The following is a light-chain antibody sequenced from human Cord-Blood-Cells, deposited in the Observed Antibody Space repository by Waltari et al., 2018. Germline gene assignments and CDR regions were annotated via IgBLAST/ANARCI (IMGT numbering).Light chain of an antibody. J-gene: IGLJ2*01. CDR3: AAWDDSLSGRV. CDR2: RNN. CDR1: SSNIGSNY. Sequence: QSVLTQPPSASGTPGQRVTISCSGSSSNIGSNYVYWYQQLPGPAPKLLIYRNNPRRSGVPDRFSGSKSGTSSSLAISGLRSEDEADYYCAAWDDSLSGRVFGGGTKLTVL. V-gene: IGLV1-47*01.